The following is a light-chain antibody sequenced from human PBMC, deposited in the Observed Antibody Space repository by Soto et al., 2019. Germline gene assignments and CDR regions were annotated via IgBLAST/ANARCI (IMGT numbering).Light chain of an antibody. J-gene: IGLJ2*01. CDR3: SAYAGSSTHVV. Sequence: QSALTQPPSASGSPGQSVTISCTGTSSDVGGYNYVSWYQQHPGKAPKLMIYEVTHRPSGVPDRFSGSKSGNTASLTVSGLQVDDEADYYCSAYAGSSTHVVFGGGTKLTVL. V-gene: IGLV2-8*01. CDR1: SSDVGGYNY. CDR2: EVT.